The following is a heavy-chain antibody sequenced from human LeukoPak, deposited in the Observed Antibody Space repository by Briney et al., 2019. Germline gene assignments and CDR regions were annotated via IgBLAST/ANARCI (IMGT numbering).Heavy chain of an antibody. CDR1: GFTFSSYA. D-gene: IGHD2-21*02. V-gene: IGHV3-23*01. J-gene: IGHJ4*02. CDR3: ATDELAYCGGDCSAFDY. CDR2: IRGSGGST. Sequence: GGSLRLSCAASGFTFSSYAMSWVRQAPGKGLEWVSAIRGSGGSTYYADSVKGRFTISRDNSKNTLYLQMNSLRAEDTAVYYCATDELAYCGGDCSAFDYWGQGTLVTVSS.